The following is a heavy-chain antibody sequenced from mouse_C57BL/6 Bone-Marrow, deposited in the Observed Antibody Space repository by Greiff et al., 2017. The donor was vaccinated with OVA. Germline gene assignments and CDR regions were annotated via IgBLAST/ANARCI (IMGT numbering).Heavy chain of an antibody. J-gene: IGHJ2*01. D-gene: IGHD3-2*02. Sequence: QVQLQQSGAELMKPGASVKLSCKAPGYTFTGYWIEWVKQRPGHGLEWIGEILPGSGSTNYNEKFKGKATFTADTSSNTAYMQLRSLTPEDSAIYYGASSGSSGQAFDFDYWGQGTTLTVSS. CDR2: ILPGSGST. CDR3: ASSGSSGQAFDFDY. V-gene: IGHV1-9*01. CDR1: GYTFTGYW.